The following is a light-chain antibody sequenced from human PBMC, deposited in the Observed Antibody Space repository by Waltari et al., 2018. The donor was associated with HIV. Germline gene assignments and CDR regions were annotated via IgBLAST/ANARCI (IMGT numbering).Light chain of an antibody. CDR3: QEFDDDSWS. J-gene: IGKJ1*01. CDR1: QHISGSY. V-gene: IGKV3-20*01. CDR2: GAS. Sequence: EIVLTQSPGTLSLSPGERATLSCRASQHISGSYLAWYQQKPGQAPRFLIYGASSRAAGIPDRFSGSGSGTDFTLTISRLEPEDFAVYYCQEFDDDSWSFGHGTKVEIK.